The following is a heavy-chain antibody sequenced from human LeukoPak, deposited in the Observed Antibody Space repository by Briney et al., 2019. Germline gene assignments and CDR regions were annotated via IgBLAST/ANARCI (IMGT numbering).Heavy chain of an antibody. CDR1: GGSISSSSYY. Sequence: PSETLSLTCTVSGGSISSSSYYWGWIRQSPGKGLEWIGTIYYSGTTYYNPSFTSRVTISVDTSKNQFSLKLSSVTAADTAVYYCARGPNYYGSGSRWFDPWGQGTLVTVSS. J-gene: IGHJ5*02. V-gene: IGHV4-39*01. CDR2: IYYSGTT. CDR3: ARGPNYYGSGSRWFDP. D-gene: IGHD3-10*01.